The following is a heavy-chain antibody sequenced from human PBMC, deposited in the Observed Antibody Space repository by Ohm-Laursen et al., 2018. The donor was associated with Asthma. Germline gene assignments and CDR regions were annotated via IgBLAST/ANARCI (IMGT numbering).Heavy chain of an antibody. Sequence: SLRLSCAASGFTFSDYAMHWVRQAPGKGLEWVAVISYDGSNKYYADSVKGRFTISRDNSKNTLYLQMNSLRAEDTAVYYCARGDYGDYGGDYYYYYGMDVWGQGTTVTVSS. D-gene: IGHD4-17*01. CDR2: ISYDGSNK. CDR1: GFTFSDYA. CDR3: ARGDYGDYGGDYYYYYGMDV. J-gene: IGHJ6*02. V-gene: IGHV3-30*19.